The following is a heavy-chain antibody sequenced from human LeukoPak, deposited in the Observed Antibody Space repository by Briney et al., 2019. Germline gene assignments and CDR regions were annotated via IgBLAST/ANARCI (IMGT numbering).Heavy chain of an antibody. V-gene: IGHV4-59*12. CDR2: IYYSGST. CDR1: GGSISSYY. J-gene: IGHJ4*02. CDR3: ARDFLVSSSSFSYFDY. Sequence: SETLSLTCTVSGGSISSYYWSWIRQPPGKGLEWIGYIYYSGSTNYNPSLKSRVTISVDTSKNQFSLKLSSVTAADTAVYYCARDFLVSSSSFSYFDYWGQGTLVTVSS. D-gene: IGHD6-6*01.